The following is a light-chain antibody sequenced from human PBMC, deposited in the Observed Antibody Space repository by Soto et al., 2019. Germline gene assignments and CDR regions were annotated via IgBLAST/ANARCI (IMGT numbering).Light chain of an antibody. Sequence: EIVLTQSPGTLSLSPGERVTLSCRASQSVSNNLVWYQQKPGQAPRLLMYGSYIRATGIPARFSGSGSGTEFTLTISSLQSEDFAVYYCQQNNNWPPITFGQGTRLEIK. V-gene: IGKV3-15*01. CDR2: GSY. CDR3: QQNNNWPPIT. CDR1: QSVSNN. J-gene: IGKJ5*01.